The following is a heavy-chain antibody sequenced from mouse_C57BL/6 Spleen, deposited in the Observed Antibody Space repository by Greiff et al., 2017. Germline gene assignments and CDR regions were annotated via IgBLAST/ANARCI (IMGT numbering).Heavy chain of an antibody. CDR1: GYAFSSYW. J-gene: IGHJ3*01. Sequence: VMLVESGAELVKPGASVTISCKASGYAFSSYWMNWVKQRPGKGLEWIGQIYPGDGDTNYNGKFKGKATLTADNSSSTAYMQLSSLTSEDSAVYFCARMRRFAYWGQGTLVTVSA. V-gene: IGHV1-80*01. CDR3: ARMRRFAY. CDR2: IYPGDGDT.